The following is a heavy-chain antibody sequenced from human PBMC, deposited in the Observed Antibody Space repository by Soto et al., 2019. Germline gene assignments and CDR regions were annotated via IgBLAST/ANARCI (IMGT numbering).Heavy chain of an antibody. CDR1: GGSFSGYY. J-gene: IGHJ4*02. CDR3: ARGRRITMIVVGINIPNGPFDY. Sequence: PSETLSLTCAVYGGSFSGYYWSWIRQPPGKGLEWIGEINHSGSTNYNPSLKSRVTISVDTSKNQFSLKLSSVTAADTAVYYCARGRRITMIVVGINIPNGPFDYWGQGTLVTVSS. CDR2: INHSGST. D-gene: IGHD3-22*01. V-gene: IGHV4-34*01.